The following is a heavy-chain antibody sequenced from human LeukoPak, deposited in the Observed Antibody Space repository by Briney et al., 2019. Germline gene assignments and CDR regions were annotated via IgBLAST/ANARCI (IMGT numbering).Heavy chain of an antibody. V-gene: IGHV4-59*08. Sequence: SETLSLTCTVSGGSISSYYWSWIRQPPGKGLEWIGYIYYSESTNYNPSLKSRVTISVDTSKNQFSLKLSSVTAADTAVYYCARLGAFGGVLYYYGMDVWGQGTTVTVSS. J-gene: IGHJ6*02. CDR1: GGSISSYY. CDR2: IYYSEST. CDR3: ARLGAFGGVLYYYGMDV. D-gene: IGHD3-16*01.